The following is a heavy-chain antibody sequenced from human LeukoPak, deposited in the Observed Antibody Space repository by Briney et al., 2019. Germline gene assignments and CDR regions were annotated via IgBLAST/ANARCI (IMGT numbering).Heavy chain of an antibody. CDR1: GFTFSSYS. V-gene: IGHV3-21*04. Sequence: GGSLRLSCAASGFTFSSYSMNWVRQAPGKGLEWVSSISSSSSYIYYADSVKGRFTISRDNAKNTLYLQMNSLRAEDTAVYYCARVRYYDSSGYYRYFDNWGQGTLVTVSS. J-gene: IGHJ4*02. CDR2: ISSSSSYI. CDR3: ARVRYYDSSGYYRYFDN. D-gene: IGHD3-22*01.